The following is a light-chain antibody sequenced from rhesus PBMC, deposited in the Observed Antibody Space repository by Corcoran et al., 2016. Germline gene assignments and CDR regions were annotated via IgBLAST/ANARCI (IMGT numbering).Light chain of an antibody. CDR1: ENVNNY. V-gene: IGKV1-74*01. Sequence: DIQVTQSPSYLSASVGDRVTITCRASENVNNYLNWYQQKPGKAPKHLISKASTLLSGVPSRFSGSGSGTDYTFTISSLQPEDVASYYCQQGYGTPFTFGPGTKLDIK. CDR2: KAS. CDR3: QQGYGTPFT. J-gene: IGKJ3*01.